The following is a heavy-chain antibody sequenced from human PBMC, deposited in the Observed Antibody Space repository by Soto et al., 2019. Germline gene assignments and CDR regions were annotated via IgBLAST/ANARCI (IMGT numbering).Heavy chain of an antibody. CDR1: GGSFSSYA. J-gene: IGHJ6*02. CDR2: IVPIIGTA. Sequence: QVQLVQSGAEVKKPGSSVKVSCKSSGGSFSSYAIRWVRQAPGQGLAWMGGIVPIIGTANYAQRFHGRVTIIADESTSTAYMDLSSLKSEDTAVYYCARVVSNFLGVGMDVWGQGTTVTVSS. V-gene: IGHV1-69*01. D-gene: IGHD3-16*01. CDR3: ARVVSNFLGVGMDV.